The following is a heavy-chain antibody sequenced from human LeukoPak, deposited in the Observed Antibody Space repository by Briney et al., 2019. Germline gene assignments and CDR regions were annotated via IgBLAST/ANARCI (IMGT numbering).Heavy chain of an antibody. CDR3: AKGVAVAGTWLDY. D-gene: IGHD6-19*01. CDR2: IYSGGST. J-gene: IGHJ4*02. V-gene: IGHV3-53*01. Sequence: GGSLRLSCVASGFIFSSNYMSWVRQAPGKGLEWVSVIYSGGSTYYADSVKGRFTISRDNSKNTLYLQMNSLRAEDTAVYYCAKGVAVAGTWLDYWGQGTLVTVSS. CDR1: GFIFSSNY.